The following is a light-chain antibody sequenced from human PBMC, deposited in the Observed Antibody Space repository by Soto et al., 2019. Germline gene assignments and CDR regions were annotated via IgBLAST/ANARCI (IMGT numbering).Light chain of an antibody. CDR2: LGS. V-gene: IGKV2-28*01. CDR1: QSLLHSNGYNY. J-gene: IGKJ4*01. CDR3: MQALQTPLT. Sequence: DIVMTQSPLSLPVTPGEPASISCRSSQSLLHSNGYNYLDWYLQKPGQSPQLLIYLGSNRSSGVPDRFSGSGSGTNFTLKVSRVEAEDVGVYCCMQALQTPLTFGGGTKVDMK.